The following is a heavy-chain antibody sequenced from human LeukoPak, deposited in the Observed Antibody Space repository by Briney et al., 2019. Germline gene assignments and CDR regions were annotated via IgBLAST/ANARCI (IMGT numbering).Heavy chain of an antibody. CDR1: GFTFSSYE. CDR3: ARGDAGYYYGMDV. D-gene: IGHD3-16*01. V-gene: IGHV3-48*03. Sequence: QPGGSLRLSCAASGFTFSSYEMNWVRPAPGKGLEWVSYISGSGSTIYYADSVKGRFTISRDNAKNSLNLQMNSLRAEDTAVYYCARGDAGYYYGMDVWGQGTTVTASS. CDR2: ISGSGSTI. J-gene: IGHJ6*02.